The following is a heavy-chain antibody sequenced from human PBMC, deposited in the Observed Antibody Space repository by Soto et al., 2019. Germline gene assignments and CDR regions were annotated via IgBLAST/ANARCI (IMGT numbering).Heavy chain of an antibody. CDR2: IIPIFGTA. J-gene: IGHJ6*02. Sequence: QVQLVQSGAEVKKPGSSVKVSCKASGGTFSSYAISWVRQAPGQGLEWMGGIIPIFGTANYAKKFQGRVTITADESTSTAYMELSSLRSEDTAVYYCARDQAMGEISPREYYGMDVWGQGTTVTVSS. V-gene: IGHV1-69*01. D-gene: IGHD5-18*01. CDR1: GGTFSSYA. CDR3: ARDQAMGEISPREYYGMDV.